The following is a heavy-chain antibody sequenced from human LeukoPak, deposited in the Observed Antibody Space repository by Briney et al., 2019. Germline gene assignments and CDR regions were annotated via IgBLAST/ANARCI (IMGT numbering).Heavy chain of an antibody. CDR2: ISGSGGST. Sequence: PGGSLRLSRAASGFTFSSYAMSWVRQAPGKGLEWVSAISGSGGSTYYADSVKGRFTISRDNSKNTLYLQMNSLRAEDTAVYYCAKRPTDFWSGYSPFDYWGQGTLVTVSS. CDR3: AKRPTDFWSGYSPFDY. CDR1: GFTFSSYA. J-gene: IGHJ4*02. V-gene: IGHV3-23*01. D-gene: IGHD3-3*01.